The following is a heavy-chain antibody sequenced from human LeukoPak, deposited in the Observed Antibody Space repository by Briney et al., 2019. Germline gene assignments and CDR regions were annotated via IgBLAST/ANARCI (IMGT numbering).Heavy chain of an antibody. D-gene: IGHD4-17*01. CDR2: ISGSGGST. CDR1: GFTFSSYA. CDR3: AKDDYGDYVNGH. Sequence: PGGSLRLSCAASGFTFSSYAMSWVRQAPGKGLEWVSAISGSGGSTYYADSVKGRFTISRDNSKNTLYLQMNNLRAEDTAVYYCAKDDYGDYVNGHWGQGTLVTVSS. J-gene: IGHJ4*02. V-gene: IGHV3-23*01.